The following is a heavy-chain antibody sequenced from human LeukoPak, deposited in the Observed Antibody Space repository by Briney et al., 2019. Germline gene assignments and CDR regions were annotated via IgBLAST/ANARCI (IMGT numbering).Heavy chain of an antibody. CDR1: GFTFSSYS. CDR3: ARGETYYDFWSGYYRGALFDY. Sequence: PGGSLRLSCAASGFTFSSYSMNWVRQAPGKGLEWVSYISSSSSTIYYADSVKGRFTISRDNAKNSLYLQMNSLRAEDTAVYYCARGETYYDFWSGYYRGALFDYWGQGTLVTVSS. D-gene: IGHD3-3*01. CDR2: ISSSSSTI. V-gene: IGHV3-48*01. J-gene: IGHJ4*02.